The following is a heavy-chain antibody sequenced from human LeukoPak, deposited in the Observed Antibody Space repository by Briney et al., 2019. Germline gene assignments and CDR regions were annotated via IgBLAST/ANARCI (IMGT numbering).Heavy chain of an antibody. CDR3: VRANDNESSSGYSHDY. V-gene: IGHV3-74*01. J-gene: IGHJ4*02. CDR1: GFTFSTYW. CDR2: INTDGTTT. D-gene: IGHD3-22*01. Sequence: GGSLRLSCAASGFTFSTYWMHWVRQVPGKGLVWVSRINTDGTTTDYADSVKGRFTISRDNAKRTLYLQMNSLRAEDTAVYYCVRANDNESSSGYSHDYWGQGTLVTVSS.